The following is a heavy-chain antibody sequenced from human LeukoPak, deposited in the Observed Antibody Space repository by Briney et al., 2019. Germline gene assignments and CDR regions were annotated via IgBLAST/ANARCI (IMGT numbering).Heavy chain of an antibody. CDR1: GYSFTSYW. J-gene: IGHJ6*03. CDR3: ARQGCSSTSCYYYYYMDV. D-gene: IGHD2-2*01. Sequence: GESLKTSCKGSGYSFTSYWIGWVRHMPGKGLEWMGIIYPGDSDTRYSPSFQGQVTISADKSISTAYLQWSSLKASDTAMYYCARQGCSSTSCYYYYYMDVWGKGTTVTVSS. V-gene: IGHV5-51*01. CDR2: IYPGDSDT.